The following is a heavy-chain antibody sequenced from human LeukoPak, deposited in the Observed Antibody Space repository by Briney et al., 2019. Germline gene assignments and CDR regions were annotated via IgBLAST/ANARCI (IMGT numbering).Heavy chain of an antibody. J-gene: IGHJ6*04. Sequence: GGSLRLSCAASGFTFRNSWMHWVRQAPGKGLVWVSRVTSDGSTTSYADSVKGRFTISRDNAKNSLYLQMNSLRAEDTAVYYCAELGITMIGGVWGKGTTVTISS. CDR1: GFTFRNSW. CDR2: VTSDGSTT. D-gene: IGHD3-10*02. V-gene: IGHV3-74*01. CDR3: AELGITMIGGV.